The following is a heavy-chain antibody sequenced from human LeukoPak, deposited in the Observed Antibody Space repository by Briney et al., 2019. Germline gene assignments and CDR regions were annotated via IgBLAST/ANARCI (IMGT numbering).Heavy chain of an antibody. J-gene: IGHJ4*01. Sequence: GSSLRLSCVASGFNLYSYGMHWVRQVPDKGLEWLAVISYDGCDEYYAASVKGRFTISRDNSKSTLYLQMTSLRPEDTAVYYCVRQAQEDYWGQEPWSPSPQ. CDR1: GFNLYSYG. CDR3: VRQAQEDY. D-gene: IGHD6-25*01. CDR2: ISYDGCDE. V-gene: IGHV3-30*03.